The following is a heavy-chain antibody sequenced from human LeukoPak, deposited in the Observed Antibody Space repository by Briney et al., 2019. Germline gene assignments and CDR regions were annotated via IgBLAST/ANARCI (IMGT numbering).Heavy chain of an antibody. J-gene: IGHJ4*02. V-gene: IGHV1-18*01. CDR1: GYTFTSYG. Sequence: PEASVKVSCKASGYTFTSYGINWVRQAPGQGLEWMGWISAYNGDTNYAQKLQGRVTMTTDTSTSTAYMELRSLRSDDTAVYYCARDSVPSLPAATLPDYWGQGTLVTVSP. CDR2: ISAYNGDT. D-gene: IGHD2-2*01. CDR3: ARDSVPSLPAATLPDY.